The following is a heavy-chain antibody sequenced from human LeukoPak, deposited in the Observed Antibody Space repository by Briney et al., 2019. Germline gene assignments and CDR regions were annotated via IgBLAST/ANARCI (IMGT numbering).Heavy chain of an antibody. V-gene: IGHV3-74*01. Sequence: GGSLRLSCAASGFTFRDYWMHWVRQAPGKGLVWVSRISSDGTATNFADSVKGRFTISRDNAKSTLYLQMNSLRGEDTAVYYCARAPGRNEAFDMWGQGTMVTVSS. J-gene: IGHJ3*02. D-gene: IGHD1-26*01. CDR3: ARAPGRNEAFDM. CDR2: ISSDGTAT. CDR1: GFTFRDYW.